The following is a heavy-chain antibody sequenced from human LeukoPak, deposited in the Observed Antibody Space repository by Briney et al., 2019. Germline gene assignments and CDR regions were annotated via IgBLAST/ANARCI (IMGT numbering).Heavy chain of an antibody. Sequence: SETLSLTCTVSGGSISSYYWSWIRQPPGKGLEWIGYIYYSGSTNYNPSLKSRVTISVDTSKNQFSLKLSSVTAADTAVSYCAREDDGSGWYTNWFDPWGQGTLVTVSS. CDR3: AREDDGSGWYTNWFDP. CDR2: IYYSGST. D-gene: IGHD6-19*01. J-gene: IGHJ5*02. V-gene: IGHV4-59*01. CDR1: GGSISSYY.